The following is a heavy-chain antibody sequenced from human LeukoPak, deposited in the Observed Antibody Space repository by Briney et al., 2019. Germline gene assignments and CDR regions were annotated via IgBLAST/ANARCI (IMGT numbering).Heavy chain of an antibody. Sequence: HPGGSLRLSCAASGFTFSTYAMHWVRQAPGKGLECVAVISYDGSNKYYADSVKGRFTISRDNSKNTLYLQMNSLRPEDTAVYYCARVSGNYQFDYWGQGTLVTVSS. CDR1: GFTFSTYA. V-gene: IGHV3-30*04. CDR3: ARVSGNYQFDY. J-gene: IGHJ4*02. CDR2: ISYDGSNK. D-gene: IGHD1-26*01.